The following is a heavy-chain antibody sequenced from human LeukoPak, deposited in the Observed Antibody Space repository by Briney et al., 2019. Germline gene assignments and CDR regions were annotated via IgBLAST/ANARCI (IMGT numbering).Heavy chain of an antibody. CDR2: MHRDGRS. V-gene: IGHV4-34*01. D-gene: IGHD3-10*01. CDR1: GGSLSSYY. Sequence: PSETLSHSCAVYGGSLSSYYWSWVRQSPGKGLEWIGEMHRDGRSDYNPSLGSRVTISVDASKNQFSLYLRSMTAADTAVYYCARGIKRYYYYGLGSFPYDSWGQGSLVTVSS. CDR3: ARGIKRYYYYGLGSFPYDS. J-gene: IGHJ4*02.